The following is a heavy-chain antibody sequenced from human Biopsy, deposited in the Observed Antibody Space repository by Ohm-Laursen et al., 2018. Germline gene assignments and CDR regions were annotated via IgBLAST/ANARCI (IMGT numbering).Heavy chain of an antibody. CDR1: GDRISNNDAA. D-gene: IGHD1-1*01. CDR3: ARETPTGIPFNWFDP. Sequence: QTLSLTCAISGDRISNNDAAWNWIRQSPSRGLKWLGRTYYRTKWFTDSAVFVKSRITITPDTYKNQFSLQLKSVTPEDTAVYYCARETPTGIPFNWFDPWGQGFLVTVSS. J-gene: IGHJ5*02. CDR2: TYYRTKWFT. V-gene: IGHV6-1*01.